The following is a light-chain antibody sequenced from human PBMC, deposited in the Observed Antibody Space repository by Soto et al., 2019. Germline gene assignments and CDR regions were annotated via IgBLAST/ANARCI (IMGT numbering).Light chain of an antibody. CDR1: QSISSW. Sequence: DIQMTQSPSTLSASVGDRVTITCRASQSISSWLAWYQQKPGKAPKLLIYKASSLESGVPSRFSGSGSGTEFTLSISSLQPDDFATYYCQQYNSYPRTLGQGTKVDIK. CDR2: KAS. V-gene: IGKV1-5*03. CDR3: QQYNSYPRT. J-gene: IGKJ1*01.